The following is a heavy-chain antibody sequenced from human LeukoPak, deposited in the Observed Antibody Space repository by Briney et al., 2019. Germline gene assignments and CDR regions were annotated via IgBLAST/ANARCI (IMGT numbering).Heavy chain of an antibody. CDR3: ATRAAAGPLFDY. CDR1: GFTFSDYY. J-gene: IGHJ4*02. D-gene: IGHD6-13*01. Sequence: GGSLRLSCAASGFTFSDYYMSWIRQAPGKGLEWVSYISSSGSTIYYADSVKGRFTISRDNSKNTLYLQMNSLRAEDTAVYYCATRAAAGPLFDYWGQGTLVTVSS. CDR2: ISSSGSTI. V-gene: IGHV3-11*04.